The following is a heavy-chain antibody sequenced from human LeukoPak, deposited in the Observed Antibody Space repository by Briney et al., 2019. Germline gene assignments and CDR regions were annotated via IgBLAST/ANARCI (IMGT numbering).Heavy chain of an antibody. CDR2: ISWNSGSI. J-gene: IGHJ2*01. CDR3: AKAITIDWYFDL. Sequence: PGGSLRLSCAASGFTFDDYAMHLVRQAPGKGLEWVSGISWNSGSIGYADSVKGRFTISRDNAKNSLYLQMNSLRAEDTALYYCAKAITIDWYFDLWGRGTLVTVSS. CDR1: GFTFDDYA. V-gene: IGHV3-9*01. D-gene: IGHD3-10*01.